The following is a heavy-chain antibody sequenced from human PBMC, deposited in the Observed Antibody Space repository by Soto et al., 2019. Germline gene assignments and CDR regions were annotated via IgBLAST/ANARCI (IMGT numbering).Heavy chain of an antibody. J-gene: IGHJ4*02. Sequence: TGGSLRLSCAASGFTFSSYGMHWVRQAPGKGLEWVAVISYDGSNKYYADSVKGRFTISRDNSKNTLYLQVNSLRAEDTAVYYCARAGFWNLDSWGQGTPVTVSS. CDR2: ISYDGSNK. CDR3: ARAGFWNLDS. V-gene: IGHV3-30*03. CDR1: GFTFSSYG. D-gene: IGHD1-1*01.